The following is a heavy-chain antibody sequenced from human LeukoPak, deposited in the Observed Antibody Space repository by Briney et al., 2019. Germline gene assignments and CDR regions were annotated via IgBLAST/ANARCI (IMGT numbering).Heavy chain of an antibody. CDR2: IYYSGST. J-gene: IGHJ4*02. D-gene: IGHD3-22*01. CDR3: ARDVGPYYDSSGYYINY. Sequence: PSETLSLTCTVSGGSISSSSYYWGWIRQPPGKGLEWIGSIYYSGSTYYNPSLKSRVTISVDTSKNQFSLKLSSVTAADTAVYYCARDVGPYYDSSGYYINYWGQGTLVTVSS. V-gene: IGHV4-39*07. CDR1: GGSISSSSYY.